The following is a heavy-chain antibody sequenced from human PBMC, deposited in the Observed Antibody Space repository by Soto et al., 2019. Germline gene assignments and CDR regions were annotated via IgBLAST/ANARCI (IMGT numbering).Heavy chain of an antibody. CDR2: ILLMFGAV. V-gene: IGHV1-69*06. D-gene: IGHD2-21*02. CDR3: ARPKRSGYDRGDSYYHTMDV. J-gene: IGHJ6*02. Sequence: QMQLVQSGAEVKKSGSSVKVSCKASGGTSSNFVITWVRQVPGQGREWLGVILLMFGAVKYAQKFQDRLTSTADRSTNTAAMELGSLRPDDTAVYYCARPKRSGYDRGDSYYHTMDVWGHGTTVTVS. CDR1: GGTSSNFV.